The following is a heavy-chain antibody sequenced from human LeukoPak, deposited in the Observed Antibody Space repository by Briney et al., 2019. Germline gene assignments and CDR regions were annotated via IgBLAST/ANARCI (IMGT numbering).Heavy chain of an antibody. D-gene: IGHD3-22*01. V-gene: IGHV1-69*04. CDR3: ATYNVDNYDTSDGMDV. CDR2: IIPLIGVT. Sequence: SVKVSFKASGGTFTSYAFSWVRRAPGQGLEWMGRIIPLIGVTDSAQKFRDRVTITADKSTSTAYMELTSLRSEDTAVYYCATYNVDNYDTSDGMDVWGQGTSVTVSS. CDR1: GGTFTSYA. J-gene: IGHJ6*02.